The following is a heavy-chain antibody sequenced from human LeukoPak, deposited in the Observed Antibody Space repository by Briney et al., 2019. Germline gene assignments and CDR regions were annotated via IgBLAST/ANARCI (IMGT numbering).Heavy chain of an antibody. J-gene: IGHJ4*02. CDR2: MYTSGST. V-gene: IGHV4-61*02. D-gene: IGHD3-22*01. CDR3: ARGRREKQYYYDSSDYYGDTFDY. CDR1: GGSMSSGSYY. Sequence: SETLSLTCTVSGGSMSSGSYYWTWIRQPAGKGLEWIGRMYTSGSTNYNPSLKSRVTISLDTSKNQFSLKLSSVTAADTAVYYCARGRREKQYYYDSSDYYGDTFDYWGQGTLVTVSS.